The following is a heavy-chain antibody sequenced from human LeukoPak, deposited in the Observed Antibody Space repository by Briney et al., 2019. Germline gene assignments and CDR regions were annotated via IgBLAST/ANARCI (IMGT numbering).Heavy chain of an antibody. D-gene: IGHD7-27*01. CDR2: ISSSSSYI. CDR3: ARHWGYYYMDV. J-gene: IGHJ6*03. V-gene: IGHV3-21*01. CDR1: GFTFSSYS. Sequence: GGSLRLSCAASGFTFSSYSMNWVRQAPGKGLEWVSSISSSSSYIYYADSVKGRFTISRDNARNSLYLQMNSLRAEDTAVYYCARHWGYYYMDVWGKGTTVTVSS.